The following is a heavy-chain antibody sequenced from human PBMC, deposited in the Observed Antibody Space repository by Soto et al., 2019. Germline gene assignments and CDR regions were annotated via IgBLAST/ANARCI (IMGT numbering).Heavy chain of an antibody. CDR1: DGSISSSSYY. CDR3: ARLGYYDFWSGYPNGGFDY. Sequence: PSETLSLTCSVSDGSISSSSYYWGWILQPSRCGLEWIGSIYYSGSTYYNPSLKSRVTISVDTSKNQFSLKLSSVTAADTAVYYCARLGYYDFWSGYPNGGFDYWGQGTLVTVSS. J-gene: IGHJ4*02. D-gene: IGHD3-3*01. V-gene: IGHV4-39*01. CDR2: IYYSGST.